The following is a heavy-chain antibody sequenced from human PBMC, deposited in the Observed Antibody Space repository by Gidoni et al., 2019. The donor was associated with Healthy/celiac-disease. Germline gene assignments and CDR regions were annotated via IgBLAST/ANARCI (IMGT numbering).Heavy chain of an antibody. CDR3: ARISGNRGLWDC. V-gene: IGHV3-21*01. CDR1: GFTFSCYS. Sequence: EVQLVESGGGLVKPGGSLRLSCAASGFTFSCYSMNWVRQAPGKGLEWVSSISSSSSYIYYADSVKGRFTISRDNAKNSLYLQMNSLRAEDTAVYYCARISGNRGLWDCWGQGTLVTVSS. D-gene: IGHD1-26*01. CDR2: ISSSSSYI. J-gene: IGHJ4*02.